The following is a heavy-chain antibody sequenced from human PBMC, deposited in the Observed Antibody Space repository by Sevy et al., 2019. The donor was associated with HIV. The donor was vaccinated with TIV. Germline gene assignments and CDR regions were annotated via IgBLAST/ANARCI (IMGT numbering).Heavy chain of an antibody. D-gene: IGHD3-3*01. J-gene: IGHJ6*02. CDR2: ISSSSSTI. V-gene: IGHV3-48*02. Sequence: GGSLRLSCAASGFTFSSYSMNWVRQAPGKGLEWVSYISSSSSTIYYADSVKGRFTISRDNAKNSLYLQMNSLRDEDTAVYYCARNSLRFLEWLPKSYYYYGMDVWGQGTTLTVSS. CDR1: GFTFSSYS. CDR3: ARNSLRFLEWLPKSYYYYGMDV.